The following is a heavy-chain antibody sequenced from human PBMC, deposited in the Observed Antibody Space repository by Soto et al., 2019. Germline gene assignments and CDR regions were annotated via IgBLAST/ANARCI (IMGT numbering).Heavy chain of an antibody. CDR3: ARSSFPYDFGY. D-gene: IGHD2-21*01. Sequence: RHATGKEMVWVSLFHIDGTSTLYADSVKGRFTISRDNAKNTLYLQMNSLRVEEKALYYCARSSFPYDFGYCGQGTLLSGSS. V-gene: IGHV3-74*01. CDR2: FHIDGTST. J-gene: IGHJ4*02.